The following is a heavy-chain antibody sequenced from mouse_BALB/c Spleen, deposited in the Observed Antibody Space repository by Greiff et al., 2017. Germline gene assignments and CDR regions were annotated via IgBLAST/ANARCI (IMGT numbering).Heavy chain of an antibody. Sequence: EVKLVESGGDLVKPGGSLKLSCAASGFTFSSYGMSWVRQTPDKRLEWVATISSGGSYTYYPDSVKGRFTISRDNAKNTLYLQMSSLKSEDTAMYYCARWGGDYWGEGTSVTVSS. CDR1: GFTFSSYG. V-gene: IGHV5-6*01. J-gene: IGHJ4*01. CDR2: ISSGGSYT. CDR3: ARWGGDY.